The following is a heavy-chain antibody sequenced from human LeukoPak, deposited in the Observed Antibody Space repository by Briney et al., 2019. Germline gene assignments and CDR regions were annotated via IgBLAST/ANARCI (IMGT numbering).Heavy chain of an antibody. CDR2: IYTNGRT. Sequence: SETLALTCTVSGGSITSYYWSWIRQPAGKGLEWIGRIYTNGRTNYNPSLKSRVTMSVDTSKNPFSLKLSSVTAADTAVYYCARDYGDYARVAYYYYYMDVWGKGTTVTISS. CDR3: ARDYGDYARVAYYYYYMDV. J-gene: IGHJ6*03. D-gene: IGHD4-17*01. V-gene: IGHV4-4*07. CDR1: GGSITSYY.